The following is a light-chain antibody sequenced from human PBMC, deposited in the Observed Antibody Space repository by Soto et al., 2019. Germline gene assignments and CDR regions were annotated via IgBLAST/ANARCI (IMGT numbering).Light chain of an antibody. V-gene: IGKV1-5*03. CDR3: LQDYGDSWT. CDR2: KAS. Sequence: IQMTQSPSTLSASVGDRVTNTCRASQSISSWLAWYQQKPGKAPKLLIYKASSLESGVPSRFSGSGSGTEFTLTISSLQPEDFASYYCLQDYGDSWTFGQGSKVDI. J-gene: IGKJ1*01. CDR1: QSISSW.